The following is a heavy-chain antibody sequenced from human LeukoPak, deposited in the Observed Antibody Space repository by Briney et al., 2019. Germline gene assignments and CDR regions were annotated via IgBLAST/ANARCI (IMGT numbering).Heavy chain of an antibody. J-gene: IGHJ4*02. CDR3: ARGEGLDY. CDR2: TWYDGGKE. Sequence: GGSLRLSCAASGFSLSIYGMHWVRQAPGKGLEWLAVTWYDGGKEYYADSVKGRFSISGDNSKNTQYLQMNSLRVEDTAMYYCARGEGLDYWGQGTRVTVSS. CDR1: GFSLSIYG. D-gene: IGHD3-16*01. V-gene: IGHV3-33*01.